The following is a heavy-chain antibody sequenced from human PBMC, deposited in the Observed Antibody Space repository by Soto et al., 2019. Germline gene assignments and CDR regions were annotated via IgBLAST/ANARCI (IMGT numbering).Heavy chain of an antibody. V-gene: IGHV3-23*01. CDR1: GYTFSSYV. CDR2: ISGVGTSK. J-gene: IGHJ4*02. CDR3: TKDLVTTITTLGH. D-gene: IGHD4-17*01. Sequence: PGGFLRLSCAASGYTFSSYVMTWVRQAPGKGLEWVSSISGVGTSKFYADSVKGRFTISRDNSKNILYLQMDSLRAEDTAVYYCTKDLVTTITTLGHWGQGTLVTVSS.